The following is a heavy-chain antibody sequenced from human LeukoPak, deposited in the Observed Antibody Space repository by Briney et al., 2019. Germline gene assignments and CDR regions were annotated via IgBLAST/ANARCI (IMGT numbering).Heavy chain of an antibody. CDR2: ISGSGGST. D-gene: IGHD3-22*01. CDR3: AKPDYYDSSGYYYDVDAFDI. Sequence: GGSLRLSCAASGFTFSSYAMSWVRQAPGKGLEWVSAISGSGGSTYYADSVKGRFTISRDNSKNTLYLQMNSLRAEDTAVYYCAKPDYYDSSGYYYDVDAFDIWGQGTMVTVSS. J-gene: IGHJ3*02. CDR1: GFTFSSYA. V-gene: IGHV3-23*01.